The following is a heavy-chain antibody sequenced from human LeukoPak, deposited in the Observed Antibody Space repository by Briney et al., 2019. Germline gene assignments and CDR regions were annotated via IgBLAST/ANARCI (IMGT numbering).Heavy chain of an antibody. Sequence: PGGSLRLSCGASGFTFRTYWMSWVRQAPGKGLEWVANTKEDGSEKYYVDSVKGRFTISRDNAKNSLYLQMNSLRVEDTAVYYCVREGYFVFDFWGQGALVTVSS. V-gene: IGHV3-7*01. CDR3: VREGYFVFDF. CDR2: TKEDGSEK. D-gene: IGHD2-21*01. J-gene: IGHJ4*02. CDR1: GFTFRTYW.